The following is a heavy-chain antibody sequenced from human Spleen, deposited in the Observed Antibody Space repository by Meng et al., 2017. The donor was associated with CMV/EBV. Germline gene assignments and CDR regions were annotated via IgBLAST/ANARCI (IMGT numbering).Heavy chain of an antibody. CDR3: VRVGTHALDI. CDR2: SVSETTT. D-gene: IGHD1-26*01. Sequence: GESLKISCAASGFNFINYAMGWVRQAPGKGLEWVSGSVSETTTNYVDSVKGRFTVSRDNSKSTLFLQMNSLRVEDTAVYYCVRVGTHALDIWGQGTMVTVSS. J-gene: IGHJ3*02. V-gene: IGHV3-23*01. CDR1: GFNFINYA.